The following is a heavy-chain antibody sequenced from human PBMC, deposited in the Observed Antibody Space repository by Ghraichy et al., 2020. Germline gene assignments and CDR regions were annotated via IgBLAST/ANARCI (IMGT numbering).Heavy chain of an antibody. CDR3: AKDAQAPASYALWPH. V-gene: IGHV3-23*01. Sequence: GGSLRLSCAASGFTFSSYAMTWVRQAPGKGLEWVSAISGSGGSTYYAESAKGRFTISRDNSKNTLFLQMDSLRAEDTAVYYCAKDAQAPASYALWPHWGQGTLVTVSS. D-gene: IGHD2-2*01. CDR2: ISGSGGST. J-gene: IGHJ4*02. CDR1: GFTFSSYA.